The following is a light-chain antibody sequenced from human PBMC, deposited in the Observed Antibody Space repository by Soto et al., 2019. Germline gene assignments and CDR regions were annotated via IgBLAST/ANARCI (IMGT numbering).Light chain of an antibody. Sequence: IQLTQSPSSLSASVGDRVTITCRASQGISSYLAWYQQKPGKAPKLLIYAASTLQGGVPSRFSGSGSGTDFTLTISSLQPEDFATYYCQQLNSYPPYTFGQGTKLEIK. V-gene: IGKV1-9*01. CDR3: QQLNSYPPYT. CDR2: AAS. J-gene: IGKJ2*01. CDR1: QGISSY.